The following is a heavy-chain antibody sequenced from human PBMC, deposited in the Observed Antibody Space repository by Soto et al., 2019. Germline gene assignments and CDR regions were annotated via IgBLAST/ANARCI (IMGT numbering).Heavy chain of an antibody. J-gene: IGHJ4*02. CDR1: GFSLSTSGVG. V-gene: IGHV2-5*02. CDR3: AHTHYGNYFHY. D-gene: IGHD3-16*01. CDR2: IYWDDDK. Sequence: QITLKESAPTLVKPTQTLTLTCTFSGFSLSTSGVGVGWIRQPPGKALEWLALIYWDDDKRYSPSLKSRLTIPKDTSKNQVVLTMTNMDPVDTATYYCAHTHYGNYFHYWGQGTLVSVSS.